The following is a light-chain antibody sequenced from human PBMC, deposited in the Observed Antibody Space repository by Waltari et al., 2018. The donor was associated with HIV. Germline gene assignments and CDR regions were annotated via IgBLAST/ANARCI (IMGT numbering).Light chain of an antibody. CDR3: QQSYSTPPGYT. V-gene: IGKV1-39*01. CDR1: QSISSY. CDR2: AAS. J-gene: IGKJ2*01. Sequence: SPSSLSASVGDRVTITCRASQSISSYLNWYQQKPGKAPNLLIYAASTLQSGVPSRFSGSGSGTDFTLTISSLQPEDFATYYCQQSYSTPPGYTFGQGTMLEIK.